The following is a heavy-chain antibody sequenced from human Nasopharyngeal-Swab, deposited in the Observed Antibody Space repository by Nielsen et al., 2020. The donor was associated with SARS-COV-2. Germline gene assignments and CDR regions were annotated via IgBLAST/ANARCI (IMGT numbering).Heavy chain of an antibody. J-gene: IGHJ4*02. CDR1: GFTFSDYY. CDR3: AKKYGTRGWYVGLDY. V-gene: IGHV3-11*03. D-gene: IGHD6-19*01. CDR2: INGSGTYT. Sequence: GESLKISCAVSGFTFSDYYMSWIRQAPGKGLEWLAYINGSGTYTDYAASVKGRFVISRDNAKNSMFLQMSSLRAEDTALYYCAKKYGTRGWYVGLDYWGQGTQVTVSS.